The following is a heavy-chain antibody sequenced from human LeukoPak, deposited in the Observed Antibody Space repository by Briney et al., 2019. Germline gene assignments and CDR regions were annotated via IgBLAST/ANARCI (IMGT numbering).Heavy chain of an antibody. J-gene: IGHJ4*02. CDR2: IYYSGST. CDR3: ARVEMATIVPIFDY. V-gene: IGHV4-59*01. CDR1: GGSMSYYY. Sequence: DPSETLSLTCTVSGGSMSYYYWTWIRQTPGKGLEWIGYIYYSGSTNYNPSLKSRVTISVDTSKNQFSLKLSSVTAADTAVYYCARVEMATIVPIFDYWGQGTLVTVSS. D-gene: IGHD5-24*01.